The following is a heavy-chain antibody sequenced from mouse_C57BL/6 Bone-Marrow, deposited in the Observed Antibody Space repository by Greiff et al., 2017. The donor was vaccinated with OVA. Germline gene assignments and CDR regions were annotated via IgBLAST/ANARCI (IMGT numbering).Heavy chain of an antibody. J-gene: IGHJ2*01. Sequence: EVHLVESGPGLVKPSQSLSLTCSVTGYSITSGYYWNWIRQFPGNKLEWMGYISYDGSNNYNPSLKNRISITRDTSKNQFFLKLNSVTTEDTATYYCAREGYGSTYWGQGTTLTVSS. CDR2: ISYDGSN. D-gene: IGHD1-1*01. CDR3: AREGYGSTY. CDR1: GYSITSGYY. V-gene: IGHV3-6*01.